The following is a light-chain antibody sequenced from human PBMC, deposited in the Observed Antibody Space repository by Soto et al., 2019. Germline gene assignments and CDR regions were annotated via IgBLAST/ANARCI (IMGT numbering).Light chain of an antibody. CDR3: QQSYSTWT. J-gene: IGKJ1*01. CDR1: QSISSY. V-gene: IGKV1-39*01. Sequence: DIQMTQSPSSLSASVGDRVTVTCRASQSISSYLNWYQQKPGKAPKLLIYAASSLQSGAPSRFSGSGSGTDFTLTISSLQPEDFATYYWQQSYSTWTFGQGTKVEVK. CDR2: AAS.